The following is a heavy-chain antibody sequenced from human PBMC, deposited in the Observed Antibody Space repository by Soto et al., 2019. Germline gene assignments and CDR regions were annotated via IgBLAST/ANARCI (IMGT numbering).Heavy chain of an antibody. CDR2: IKSKTDGGTT. CDR1: GFTFSNAW. Sequence: GGSLRLSCAASGFTFSNAWMNWVRQAPGKGLEWVGRIKSKTDGGTTDYAAPVKGRFTISRDDSKNTLYLQMNSLKTEDTAVYYCTTDARTGDTMVRGVSRYWGQGTLVTVSS. D-gene: IGHD3-10*01. V-gene: IGHV3-15*07. J-gene: IGHJ4*02. CDR3: TTDARTGDTMVRGVSRY.